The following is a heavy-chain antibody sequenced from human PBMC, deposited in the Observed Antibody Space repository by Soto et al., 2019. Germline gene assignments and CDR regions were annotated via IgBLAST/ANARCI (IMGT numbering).Heavy chain of an antibody. CDR1: GYTFTSYG. CDR3: ARDTLYSSGWGGGNWFDP. Sequence: QVQLVQSGAEVKKPGASVKVSCKASGYTFTSYGISWVRQAPGQGLEWMGWISAYNGNTNYAQKLQGRVTMTTDTSTSTAYKELRSLRSDDKAVYYCARDTLYSSGWGGGNWFDPWGQGTLVTVSS. CDR2: ISAYNGNT. J-gene: IGHJ5*02. V-gene: IGHV1-18*04. D-gene: IGHD6-19*01.